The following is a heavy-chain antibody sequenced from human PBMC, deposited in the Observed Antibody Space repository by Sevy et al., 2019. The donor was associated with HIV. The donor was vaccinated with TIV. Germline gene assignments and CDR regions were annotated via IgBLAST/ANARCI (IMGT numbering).Heavy chain of an antibody. Sequence: RGSLRLSCSASEFTFSSYAMSWVRQAPGKGLEWVSSISGSGRFTYYADFVEGRFIISRDNSKNKLSVQMNSLRAEDTAVYYCAKGFCSGATCPRDYYYYGMDVWGQGTTVTVSS. V-gene: IGHV3-23*01. CDR3: AKGFCSGATCPRDYYYYGMDV. J-gene: IGHJ6*02. CDR1: EFTFSSYA. D-gene: IGHD2-15*01. CDR2: ISGSGRFT.